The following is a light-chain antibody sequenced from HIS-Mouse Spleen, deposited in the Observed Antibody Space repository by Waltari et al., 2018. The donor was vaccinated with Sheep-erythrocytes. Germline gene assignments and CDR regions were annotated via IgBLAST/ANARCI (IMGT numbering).Light chain of an antibody. V-gene: IGLV2-11*01. CDR2: DVS. J-gene: IGLJ1*01. CDR1: SSDVGGYNY. Sequence: QSALTQPRSVSGSPGQSVTISCTGTSSDVGGYNYFSWYQQHPGKAPKFMIYDVSKRPSGVPDRVSGSKSGNTASLTISGLQAEDEADYYCCSYAGSYNHVFATGTKVTVL. CDR3: CSYAGSYNHV.